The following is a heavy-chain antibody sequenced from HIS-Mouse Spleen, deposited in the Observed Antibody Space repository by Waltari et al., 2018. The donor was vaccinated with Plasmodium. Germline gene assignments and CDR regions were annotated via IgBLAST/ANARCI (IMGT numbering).Heavy chain of an antibody. Sequence: QVQLVQTGAEVKKLGASVKVYCKASGYTFTGYQMHWVRQAPGQWLEWRAWINPNSVGTNLAQKFQGRVTRTRDTSINTAYIELSRLRSDDTAVYYCARDFSYLGVGAFGYWGQVTLVTASS. J-gene: IGHJ4*02. CDR2: INPNSVGT. D-gene: IGHD2-8*01. CDR3: ARDFSYLGVGAFGY. V-gene: IGHV1-2*02. CDR1: GYTFTGYQ.